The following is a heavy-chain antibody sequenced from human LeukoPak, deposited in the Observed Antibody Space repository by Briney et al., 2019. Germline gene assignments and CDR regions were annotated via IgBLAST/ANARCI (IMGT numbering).Heavy chain of an antibody. CDR3: ARESSGYFY. V-gene: IGHV3-21*01. Sequence: KAGGSLRLSCAASGFNFSSYSMNWVRQAPGKGLEWVSSISSSSSSFRYYADSVKGRFTISRDNAKNSLYLQMNSLRAEDTAVYYCARESSGYFYWGQGTPVTVSS. D-gene: IGHD3-22*01. CDR2: ISSSSSSFR. CDR1: GFNFSSYS. J-gene: IGHJ4*02.